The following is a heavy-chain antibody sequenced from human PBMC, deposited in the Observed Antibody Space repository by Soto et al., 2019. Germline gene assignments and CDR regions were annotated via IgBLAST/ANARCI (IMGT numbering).Heavy chain of an antibody. CDR3: ARYAAYYFDY. V-gene: IGHV4-39*01. CDR1: GGSISSSSYY. J-gene: IGHJ4*02. CDR2: IYYSGST. Sequence: SETLSLTCTVSGGSISSSSYYWGWIRQPPGKGLEWIGSIYYSGSTYYNPSLKSRVTISVDTSKNQFSLKLSSVTTADTAVYYCARYAAYYFDYWGQGTLVTV. D-gene: IGHD2-15*01.